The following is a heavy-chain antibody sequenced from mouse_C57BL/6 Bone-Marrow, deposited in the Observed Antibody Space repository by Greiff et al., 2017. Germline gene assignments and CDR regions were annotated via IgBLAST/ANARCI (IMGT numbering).Heavy chain of an antibody. CDR1: GFTFSDYY. CDR3: ARQGYSNYVSWFAY. D-gene: IGHD2-5*01. CDR2: ISNGGGST. J-gene: IGHJ3*01. Sequence: EVKLMESGGGLVQPGGSLKLSCAASGFTFSDYYMYWVRQTPEKRLEWVAYISNGGGSTYYPDTVKGRFTISRDNAKNTLYLQMSRLKSEDTAMYYCARQGYSNYVSWFAYWGQGTLVTVSA. V-gene: IGHV5-12*01.